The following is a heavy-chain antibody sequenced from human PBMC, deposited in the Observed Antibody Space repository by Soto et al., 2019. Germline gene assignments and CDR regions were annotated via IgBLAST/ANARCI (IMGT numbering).Heavy chain of an antibody. V-gene: IGHV3-48*02. Sequence: EVQLVESGGGFVQPGGSLRLSCAASGFTFSSYSMNWVRQAPGKGLEWVSYISSSSSTIYYADSVKGRFTISRDNAKNSLYLQMNSLRDEDTAVYYCARVFYSVAGTGGLDYWGQGTLVTVSS. CDR2: ISSSSSTI. CDR3: ARVFYSVAGTGGLDY. CDR1: GFTFSSYS. J-gene: IGHJ4*02. D-gene: IGHD6-19*01.